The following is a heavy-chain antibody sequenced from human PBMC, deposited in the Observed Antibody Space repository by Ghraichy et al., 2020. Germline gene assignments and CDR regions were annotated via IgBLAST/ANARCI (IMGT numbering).Heavy chain of an antibody. CDR3: KTDAPRWDH. Sequence: GGSLRLSCAVSGLTFTKAWMTWVRQAPGKGLEWIGRIKSETDGGTVDYSAPVRGRFTISREDSKNTLYLQMNSLNTEDTAVYYCKTDAPRWDHWAQGTLVTVSS. D-gene: IGHD6-13*01. V-gene: IGHV3-15*01. CDR2: IKSETDGGTV. CDR1: GLTFTKAW. J-gene: IGHJ4*02.